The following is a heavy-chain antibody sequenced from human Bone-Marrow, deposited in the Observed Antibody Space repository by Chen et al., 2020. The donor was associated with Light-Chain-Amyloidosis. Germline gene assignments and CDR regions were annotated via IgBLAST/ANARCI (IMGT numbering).Heavy chain of an antibody. D-gene: IGHD5-12*01. CDR3: ARMGGSGYNREVNWLDP. CDR1: GFTFSRYW. Sequence: EVQVVESGGGLVQPGGSLRLSCAASGFTFSRYWMSWVRQAPGKGLEWVANINRDGSEKYHVDSVKGRFTISRDNANNSLYLQMNSLRDEDTAVYFCARMGGSGYNREVNWLDPWGQGTLVTVSS. J-gene: IGHJ5*02. V-gene: IGHV3-7*01. CDR2: INRDGSEK.